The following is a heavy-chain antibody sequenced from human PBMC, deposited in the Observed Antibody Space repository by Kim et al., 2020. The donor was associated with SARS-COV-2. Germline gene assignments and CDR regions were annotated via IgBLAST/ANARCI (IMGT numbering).Heavy chain of an antibody. V-gene: IGHV4-59*01. CDR3: AGFCSGGSCPDH. D-gene: IGHD2-15*01. J-gene: IGHJ4*02. Sequence: TNYNPSLKRRVSISVDTSKNQFSLNLTSVTAADTAVYYCAGFCSGGSCPDHWGRGTLVTVSS. CDR2: T.